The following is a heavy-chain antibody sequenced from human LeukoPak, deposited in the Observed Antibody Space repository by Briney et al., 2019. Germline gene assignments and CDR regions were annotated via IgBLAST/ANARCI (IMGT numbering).Heavy chain of an antibody. D-gene: IGHD1-1*01. Sequence: GRSLRLSCAASGFTFSSYGMHWVRQAPGKGLEWVAVISYDGSNKYYADSVKGRFTISRDNAKNSLYLQMNSLRAEDTAVYYCASIKRVLDYWGQGTLVTVSS. CDR2: ISYDGSNK. CDR1: GFTFSSYG. J-gene: IGHJ4*02. CDR3: ASIKRVLDY. V-gene: IGHV3-30*03.